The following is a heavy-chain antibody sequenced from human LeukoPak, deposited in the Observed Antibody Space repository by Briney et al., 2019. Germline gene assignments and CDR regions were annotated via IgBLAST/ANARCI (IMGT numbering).Heavy chain of an antibody. D-gene: IGHD6-19*01. CDR1: GFTFSSYS. V-gene: IGHV3-21*01. CDR2: ISSSSSYI. CDR3: AREWSGWEDRYFDY. J-gene: IGHJ4*02. Sequence: GGSLRLSCAASGFTFSSYSMNWVRQAPGKGLEWVSSISSSSSYIYYADSVKGRFTISRDNAKNSLYLQMNSLRAEDTAVYYCAREWSGWEDRYFDYWGQGTLVTVSS.